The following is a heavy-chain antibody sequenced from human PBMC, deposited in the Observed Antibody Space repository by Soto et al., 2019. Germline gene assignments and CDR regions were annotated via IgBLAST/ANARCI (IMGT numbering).Heavy chain of an antibody. CDR2: IIPIFGTA. J-gene: IGHJ4*02. V-gene: IGHV1-69*01. CDR1: GGTFSSFA. CDR3: ARDLPPSGGSYLASFDY. D-gene: IGHD1-26*01. Sequence: QVQLVQSGAEVKKPGSSVKVSCKASGGTFSSFAISWVRQAPGQGLEWMGGIIPIFGTANYAQKFQGRVTITADESTSTAYMELSSLRSEDTAVYYCARDLPPSGGSYLASFDYWGQGTLVTVSS.